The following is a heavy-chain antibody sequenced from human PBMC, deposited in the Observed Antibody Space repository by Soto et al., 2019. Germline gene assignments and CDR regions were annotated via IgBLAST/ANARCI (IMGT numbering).Heavy chain of an antibody. CDR3: ARDRMVVVVAASSEYWFAP. V-gene: IGHV3-7*01. Sequence: GGSLRLSCAASGFSFSRFWMSWVRQAPGKGLEWVANIKQDGSEKYYVDSVKGRFTITRDNTKSSLFLQMNSLRAEDTAVYYCARDRMVVVVAASSEYWFAPWGQGTLVTVSS. CDR1: GFSFSRFW. D-gene: IGHD2-15*01. CDR2: IKQDGSEK. J-gene: IGHJ5*02.